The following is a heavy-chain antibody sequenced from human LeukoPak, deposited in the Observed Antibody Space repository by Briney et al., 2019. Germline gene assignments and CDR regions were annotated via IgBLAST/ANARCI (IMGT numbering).Heavy chain of an antibody. D-gene: IGHD3-10*01. CDR3: ARIGGSGTYWDY. V-gene: IGHV3-7*01. Sequence: GGSLRLSCAASGFTFRDYWMSWVRQAPGKGLEWVANIKYHGSDEHYVDSVRGRFTISRDNAKNSLFLQMNSLRAEDTAVYYCARIGGSGTYWDYWGQGTLVTVSS. J-gene: IGHJ4*02. CDR1: GFTFRDYW. CDR2: IKYHGSDE.